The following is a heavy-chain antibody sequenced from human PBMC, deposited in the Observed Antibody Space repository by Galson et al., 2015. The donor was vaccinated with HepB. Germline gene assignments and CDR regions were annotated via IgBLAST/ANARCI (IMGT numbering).Heavy chain of an antibody. J-gene: IGHJ4*02. CDR2: IYSGGST. V-gene: IGHV3-53*01. CDR3: ASQEERIAARPRCY. Sequence: SLRLSCAASGFTVSGNYMSWVRQAPGKGLEWVSVIYSGGSTYYADSVKGRFTISRDNSKNTLYLQMNSLRAEDTAVYYCASQEERIAARPRCYWGQGTLVTVSS. CDR1: GFTVSGNY. D-gene: IGHD6-6*01.